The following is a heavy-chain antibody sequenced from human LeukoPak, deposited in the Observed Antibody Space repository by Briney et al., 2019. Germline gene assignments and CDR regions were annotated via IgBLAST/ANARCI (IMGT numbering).Heavy chain of an antibody. V-gene: IGHV1-24*01. CDR1: GYTLTELS. CDR3: ATGWLHGGISYYYGMDV. D-gene: IGHD4-23*01. J-gene: IGHJ6*02. Sequence: ASVKVSCKVSGYTLTELSMHWVRQAPGKGLEWMGGFDPEDGETIYAQKFQGRVTMAEDTSTDTAYMELSSLRSEDTAVYYCATGWLHGGISYYYGMDVWGQGTTVTVSS. CDR2: FDPEDGET.